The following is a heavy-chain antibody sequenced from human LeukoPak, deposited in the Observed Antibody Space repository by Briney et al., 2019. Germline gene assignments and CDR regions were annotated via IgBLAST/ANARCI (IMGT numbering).Heavy chain of an antibody. V-gene: IGHV4-39*07. CDR2: IYYSGST. Sequence: SETLSLTCTVSGGSISSSSYYWGWIRQPPGKGLEWIGSIYYSGSTYYNPSLKSRVTISVDTSKNQFSLKLSSVTAADTAVYYCARGPIVGATTDAFDIWGQGTMVTVSS. J-gene: IGHJ3*02. CDR1: GGSISSSSYY. D-gene: IGHD1-26*01. CDR3: ARGPIVGATTDAFDI.